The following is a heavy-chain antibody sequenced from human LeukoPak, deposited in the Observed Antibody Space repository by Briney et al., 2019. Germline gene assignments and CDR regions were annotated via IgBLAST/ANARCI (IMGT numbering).Heavy chain of an antibody. D-gene: IGHD3-22*01. Sequence: SETLSLTCAVSHYSISSGYYWGWIRQPPGKGLEWIGSIYHSGSTYYNPSLKSRVTISVDTSKNQFSLKLSSVTAADTAVYYCARTPKYYDSTGYYIDYWGQGTLVTVSS. CDR1: HYSISSGYY. CDR2: IYHSGST. CDR3: ARTPKYYDSTGYYIDY. J-gene: IGHJ4*02. V-gene: IGHV4-38-2*01.